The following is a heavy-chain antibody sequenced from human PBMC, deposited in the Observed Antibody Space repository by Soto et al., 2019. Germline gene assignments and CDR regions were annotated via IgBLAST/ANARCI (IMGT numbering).Heavy chain of an antibody. J-gene: IGHJ4*02. Sequence: GGSLRLSCAASGFTFSSYGMHWVRQAPGKGLEWVAVIWYDGSNKYYADSVKGRFTISRDNSKNTLYLQMNSLRAEDTAVYYCARDKRFNAQPSGRNIVVVPAATLGFDYWGQGTLVTVSS. CDR2: IWYDGSNK. CDR1: GFTFSSYG. CDR3: ARDKRFNAQPSGRNIVVVPAATLGFDY. D-gene: IGHD2-2*01. V-gene: IGHV3-33*01.